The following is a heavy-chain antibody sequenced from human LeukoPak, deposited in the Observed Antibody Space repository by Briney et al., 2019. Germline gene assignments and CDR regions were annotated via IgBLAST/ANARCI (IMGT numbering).Heavy chain of an antibody. CDR2: INSDGSRR. V-gene: IGHV3-74*03. CDR1: GFNVSIYW. CDR3: TRGGYCGADNCYSGGDYFDP. Sequence: GGSLRLSCAASGFNVSIYWMHWVRQAPGKGLVWVSRINSDGSRRMYADSVKGRFTISRDNAKNTLYLQMNSLRAEDTATYFCTRGGYCGADNCYSGGDYFDPWGQGTLVTVSS. J-gene: IGHJ5*02. D-gene: IGHD2-15*01.